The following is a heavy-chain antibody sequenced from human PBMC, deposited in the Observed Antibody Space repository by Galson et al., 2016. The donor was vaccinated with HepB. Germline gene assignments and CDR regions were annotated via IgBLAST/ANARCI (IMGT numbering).Heavy chain of an antibody. Sequence: SVKVSCKASRNTFDNYIITWVRQAPGQGLEWMGGIIPIFATPMYAQKFQGRVTITEDNSTSKAYMELTILRFDDTAVYYCATDPGDTLPGNYLDNWGQGTLVTVSS. D-gene: IGHD3-16*01. CDR1: RNTFDNYI. V-gene: IGHV1-69*06. CDR2: IIPIFATP. CDR3: ATDPGDTLPGNYLDN. J-gene: IGHJ4*02.